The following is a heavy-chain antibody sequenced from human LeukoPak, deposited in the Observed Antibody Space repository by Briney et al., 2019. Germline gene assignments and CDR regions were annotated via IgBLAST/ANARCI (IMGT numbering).Heavy chain of an antibody. CDR2: ISYDGSNK. V-gene: IGHV3-30*18. J-gene: IGHJ4*02. CDR3: AKPYSSSYDPFDY. CDR1: GFTFSSYG. Sequence: GGSLRLSCAASGFTFSSYGMHWVRQAPGKWLEWVAVISYDGSNKYYADSVKGRFTISRDNSKNTLYLQMNSLRAEDTAVYYCAKPYSSSYDPFDYWGQGTLVTVSS. D-gene: IGHD6-13*01.